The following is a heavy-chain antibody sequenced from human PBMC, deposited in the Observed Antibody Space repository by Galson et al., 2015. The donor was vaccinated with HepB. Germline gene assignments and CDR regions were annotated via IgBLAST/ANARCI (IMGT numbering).Heavy chain of an antibody. D-gene: IGHD6-19*01. Sequence: SLRLSCAASGFTFSSYSMNWVRQAPGKGLEWVSSISSSSNYIYYVDSVKGRFTISRDNAKNSLYLQMKSLRAEDTALYYCARFAFSSGWYGVSEDYFDYWGQGTLVTVSS. CDR1: GFTFSSYS. J-gene: IGHJ4*02. CDR2: ISSSSNYI. CDR3: ARFAFSSGWYGVSEDYFDY. V-gene: IGHV3-21*01.